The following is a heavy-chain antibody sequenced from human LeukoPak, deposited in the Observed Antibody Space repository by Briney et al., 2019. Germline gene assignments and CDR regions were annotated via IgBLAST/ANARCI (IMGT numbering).Heavy chain of an antibody. D-gene: IGHD6-13*01. J-gene: IGHJ4*02. CDR3: ARRVSVRGYSSSWVDY. CDR1: GYSLTSYW. V-gene: IGHV5-51*01. CDR2: IYPGDSDT. Sequence: GESLNISCQCSGYSLTSYWIGWVRQMPGKGLEWVGIIYPGDSDTRYSPSFQGQVTISADKSISTAYLQWSSLKGSDTAMYYCARRVSVRGYSSSWVDYWGQGTLVTVSS.